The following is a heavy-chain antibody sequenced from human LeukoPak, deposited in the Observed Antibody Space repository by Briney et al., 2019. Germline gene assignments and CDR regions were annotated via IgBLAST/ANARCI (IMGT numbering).Heavy chain of an antibody. V-gene: IGHV1-18*01. CDR2: ISAYNGNT. D-gene: IGHD3-22*01. J-gene: IGHJ4*02. CDR1: GYTFTSYG. Sequence: GASVKVSCKASGYTFTSYGISWVRQAPGQGLEWMGWISAYNGNTNYAQKLQGRVTMTTDTSANTAYMELRSLRSDDTAVYYCARVYYYYDSSSPLDYWGQGTLVTVSP. CDR3: ARVYYYYDSSSPLDY.